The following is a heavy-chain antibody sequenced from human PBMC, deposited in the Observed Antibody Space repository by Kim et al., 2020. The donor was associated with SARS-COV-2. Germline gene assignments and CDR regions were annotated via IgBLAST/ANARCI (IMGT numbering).Heavy chain of an antibody. CDR2: IRSKSNSYAT. J-gene: IGHJ3*02. D-gene: IGHD1-1*01. V-gene: IGHV3-73*01. CDR1: DFTFSDSA. CDR3: PRVPGTTSAFGDSFD. Sequence: GGSLRLSCAASDFTFSDSAMHCVRQASGKGLEWVGRIRSKSNSYATAYAASVKGRFTISRDASTNTAYLQMNSLKTEDTAVYYCPRVPGTTSAFGDSFD.